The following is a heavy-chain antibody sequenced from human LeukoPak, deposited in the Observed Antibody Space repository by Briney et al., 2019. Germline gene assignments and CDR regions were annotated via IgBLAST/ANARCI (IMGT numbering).Heavy chain of an antibody. CDR1: GGSFSGYY. CDR3: ARTKTLTTSFGWFDP. J-gene: IGHJ5*02. V-gene: IGHV3-53*01. Sequence: ETLSLTCAVYGGSFSGYYWSWVRQAPGKGLEWVSFIHSGGNTYYADSVKGRFTISRDNSKNTLYLQMNSLRAEDTAVYYCARTKTLTTSFGWFDPWGQGTLVTVSS. CDR2: IHSGGNT. D-gene: IGHD4-11*01.